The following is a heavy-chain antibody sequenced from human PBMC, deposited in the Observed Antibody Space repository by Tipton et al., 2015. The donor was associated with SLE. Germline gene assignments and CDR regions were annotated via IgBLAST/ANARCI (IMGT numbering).Heavy chain of an antibody. D-gene: IGHD7-27*01. V-gene: IGHV4-39*07. CDR1: GGSISSSSYY. Sequence: TLSLTCTVSGGSISSSSYYWAWIRQPPGKGLEWIGSIYYSGSTYYNPSLESRVTISVDTSKNQFSLKLSSVTAAGTAVFYCAHANWGTNFDYWGQGTLVTVSS. CDR2: IYYSGST. J-gene: IGHJ4*02. CDR3: AHANWGTNFDY.